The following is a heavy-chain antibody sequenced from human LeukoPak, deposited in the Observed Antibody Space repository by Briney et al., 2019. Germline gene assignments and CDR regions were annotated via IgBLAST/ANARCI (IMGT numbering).Heavy chain of an antibody. CDR1: GFTFSSYA. J-gene: IGHJ4*02. CDR3: ARDGDGYNPAPFDY. D-gene: IGHD5-24*01. CDR2: ISYDGSNK. V-gene: IGHV3-30*01. Sequence: PGGSLRLSCAASGFTFSSYAMHWVRQAPGKGLEWVAVISYDGSNKYYADSVKGRFTISRDNSKNTLYLQMNSLRAEDTAVYYCARDGDGYNPAPFDYWGQGTLVTVSS.